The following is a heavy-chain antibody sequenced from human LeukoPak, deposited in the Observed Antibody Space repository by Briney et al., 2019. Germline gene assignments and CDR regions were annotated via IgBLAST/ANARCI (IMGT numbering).Heavy chain of an antibody. CDR3: ARLTYYGSGSNPLYFDY. J-gene: IGHJ4*02. Sequence: SETLSLTCTVSGGSISRSRDYWGWIRQPPGKGLEWIGSIYYSGSTYYNPSLKSRVTISIDKSKNQFSLKLTSVTAADTAVYYCARLTYYGSGSNPLYFDYWGQGTLVTVSS. CDR1: GGSISRSRDY. D-gene: IGHD3-10*01. CDR2: IYYSGST. V-gene: IGHV4-39*01.